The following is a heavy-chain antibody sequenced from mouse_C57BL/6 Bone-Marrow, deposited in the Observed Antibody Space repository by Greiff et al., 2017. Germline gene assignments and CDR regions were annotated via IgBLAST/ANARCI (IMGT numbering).Heavy chain of an antibody. V-gene: IGHV1-72*01. CDR2: IDPNSGGT. CDR1: GYTFTSYW. Sequence: QVQLQQPGAELVKPGASVKLSCKASGYTFTSYWMHWVKQRPGRGLEWIGRIDPNSGGTKYNEKFKGKATLTVDKSSTSAYMQLSSRTSEDAAADECASGYYGSRWGQGTTLTVSS. D-gene: IGHD1-1*01. CDR3: ASGYYGSR. J-gene: IGHJ2*01.